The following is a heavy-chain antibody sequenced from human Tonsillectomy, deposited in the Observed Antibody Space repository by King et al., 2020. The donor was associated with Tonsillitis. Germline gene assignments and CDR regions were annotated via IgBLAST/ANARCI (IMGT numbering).Heavy chain of an antibody. J-gene: IGHJ4*02. V-gene: IGHV1-18*01. Sequence: QLVQSGAEVKKPGASVKVSCKASGYTFTSYGISWVRQAPGQGLEWMGWISAYNGNTNYAQKLQGRVTMTTDTSTSTAYMELRSLRSDDTAVYYCARVNRFGYYDILTGFSPDYCGQGTLFTVSS. D-gene: IGHD3-9*01. CDR2: ISAYNGNT. CDR1: GYTFTSYG. CDR3: ARVNRFGYYDILTGFSPDY.